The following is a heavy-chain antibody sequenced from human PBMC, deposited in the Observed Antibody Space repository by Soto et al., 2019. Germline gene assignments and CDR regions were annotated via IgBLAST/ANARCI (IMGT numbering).Heavy chain of an antibody. D-gene: IGHD3-16*01. V-gene: IGHV3-33*01. CDR2: IWYDGSDK. CDR3: ARDEISMISFGGAFDY. J-gene: IGHJ4*02. Sequence: GGSLRLSCAASGFRFGDYGMHWVRQAPGKGLEWVAAIWYDGSDKYYADSVKGRVTISRDNSKNTVFLQMNTLRAEDTAVYYCARDEISMISFGGAFDYWGQGTQVTVS. CDR1: GFRFGDYG.